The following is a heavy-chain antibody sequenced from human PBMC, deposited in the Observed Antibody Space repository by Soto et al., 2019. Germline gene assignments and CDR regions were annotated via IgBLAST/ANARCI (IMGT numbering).Heavy chain of an antibody. CDR3: ARGVVAMVRGVIGPNHYGMDV. CDR2: IYHSGST. CDR1: GGSISSSNW. Sequence: TLSVTCAVSGGSISSSNWCSWVRQPPGKGLEWIGEIYHSGSTNYNPSLKSRVTISVDKSKNQFSLKLSSVTAADTALYYCARGVVAMVRGVIGPNHYGMDVWGQGTTVNVSS. V-gene: IGHV4-4*02. J-gene: IGHJ6*02. D-gene: IGHD3-10*01.